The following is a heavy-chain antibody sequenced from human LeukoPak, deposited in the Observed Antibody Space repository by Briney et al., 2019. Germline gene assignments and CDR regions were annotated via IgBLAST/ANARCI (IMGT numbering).Heavy chain of an antibody. CDR2: INRSGST. J-gene: IGHJ6*04. D-gene: IGHD3-10*01. V-gene: IGHV4-34*01. CDR3: ARLSITMVRGVIGYYYYYGMDV. Sequence: SETLSLTCAVYGGSFSGYYWSWIRQPPGKGLEWIGEINRSGSTNYNPSLKSRVTISVDTSKNQFSLKLSSVTAADTAVYYCARLSITMVRGVIGYYYYYGMDVWGKGTTVTVSS. CDR1: GGSFSGYY.